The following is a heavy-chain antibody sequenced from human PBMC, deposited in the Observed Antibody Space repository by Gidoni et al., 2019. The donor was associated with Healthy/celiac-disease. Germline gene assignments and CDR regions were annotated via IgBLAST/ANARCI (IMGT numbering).Heavy chain of an antibody. CDR1: GFTFSSYW. V-gene: IGHV3-7*01. CDR3: ARVTNVPRHSSGWLPWPDYWYFDL. Sequence: EVQLVESGGGLVQPGGSLRLSCAASGFTFSSYWMSWVRQAPGKGLEWVANIKQDGSEKYYVDSVKGRFTISRDNAKNSLYLQMNSLRAEDTAVYYCARVTNVPRHSSGWLPWPDYWYFDLWGRGTLVTVSS. D-gene: IGHD6-19*01. J-gene: IGHJ2*01. CDR2: IKQDGSEK.